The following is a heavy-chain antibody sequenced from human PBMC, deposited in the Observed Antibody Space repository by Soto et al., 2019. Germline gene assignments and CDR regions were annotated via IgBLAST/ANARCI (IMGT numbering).Heavy chain of an antibody. D-gene: IGHD2-2*01. CDR1: GFTVSSNY. CDR3: TTGVVPAAKAYYYYYGMDV. Sequence: GGSLRLSCAASGFTVSSNYMSWVRQAPGKGLEWVGRIKSKTDGGTTDYAAPVKGRFTISRDDSKNTLYLQMNSLKTEDTAVYYCTTGVVPAAKAYYYYYGMDVWGQGTTVTVSS. J-gene: IGHJ6*02. V-gene: IGHV3-15*01. CDR2: IKSKTDGGTT.